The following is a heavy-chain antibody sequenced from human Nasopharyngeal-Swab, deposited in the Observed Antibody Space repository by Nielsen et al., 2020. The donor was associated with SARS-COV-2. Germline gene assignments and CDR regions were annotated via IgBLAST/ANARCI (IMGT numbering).Heavy chain of an antibody. CDR1: GYSISSGYY. J-gene: IGHJ4*02. V-gene: IGHV4-38-2*02. CDR3: ASVNGYDFWSGYYHPFDY. Sequence: SETLSLTFTVSGYSISSGYYWGWIRQPPGKGLEWIGSIYHSGSTYYNPSLKSRVTISVETSKHQFSLKLSSVTAADTAVYYCASVNGYDFWSGYYHPFDYWGQGTLVTVSS. D-gene: IGHD3-3*01. CDR2: IYHSGST.